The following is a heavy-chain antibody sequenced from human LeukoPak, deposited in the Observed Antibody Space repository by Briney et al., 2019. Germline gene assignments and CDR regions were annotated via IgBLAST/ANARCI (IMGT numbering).Heavy chain of an antibody. Sequence: SETLSLTCTVSGAPISNFYWSWIRQPPGKGLEWIGYIHNSGSTNYNPSLKSRVAISLDTSKNQFSLKLSSVTAADTAVYYCARGPLGSWGLYSFYFDYWGQGTLVTVSS. CDR1: GAPISNFY. CDR3: ARGPLGSWGLYSFYFDY. V-gene: IGHV4-59*08. J-gene: IGHJ4*02. CDR2: IHNSGST. D-gene: IGHD2-15*01.